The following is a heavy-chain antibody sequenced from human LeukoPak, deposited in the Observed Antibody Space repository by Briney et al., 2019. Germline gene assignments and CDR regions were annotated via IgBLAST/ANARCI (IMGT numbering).Heavy chain of an antibody. J-gene: IGHJ4*02. CDR3: ARVAPYYYDSKDY. CDR2: INTDGSST. D-gene: IGHD3-22*01. CDR1: GFTFSSYW. V-gene: IGHV3-74*01. Sequence: GSLRLSCAASGFTFSSYWMHWVRQAPGKGLVWVSRINTDGSSTSYADSVKGRFTISRDNAKNTLYLQMNSLRAEDTAVYYCARVAPYYYDSKDYWGQGTLVTVSS.